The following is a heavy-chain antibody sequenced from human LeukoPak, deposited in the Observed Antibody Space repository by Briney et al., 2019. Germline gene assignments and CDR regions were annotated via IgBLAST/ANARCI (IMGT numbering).Heavy chain of an antibody. D-gene: IGHD3-9*01. CDR1: GYTFTSYA. CDR2: INAGNGNT. CDR3: AREGGGVRQNYDILTGYWAY. Sequence: ASVKVSCKASGYTFTSYAIHWVRQAPGQRLEWMGWINAGNGNTKYSQKLQGRVTMTTDTSTSTAYMELRSLRSDDTAVYYCAREGGGVRQNYDILTGYWAYWGQGTLVTVSS. J-gene: IGHJ4*02. V-gene: IGHV1-3*01.